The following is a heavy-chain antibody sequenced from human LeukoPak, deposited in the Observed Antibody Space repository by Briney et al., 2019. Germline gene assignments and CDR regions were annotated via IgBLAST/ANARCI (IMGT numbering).Heavy chain of an antibody. V-gene: IGHV3-23*01. CDR2: ISGSGGST. J-gene: IGHJ4*02. CDR3: AKSHYDILTGYYNFDY. CDR1: GFTFSSYA. Sequence: GGSLRLSCAASGFTFSSYAMSWVRQAPGKGLEWVLAISGSGGSTYYADSVKGRFTISRDNSKNTLYLQMNSLRAEDTAVYYCAKSHYDILTGYYNFDYWGQGTLVTVSS. D-gene: IGHD3-9*01.